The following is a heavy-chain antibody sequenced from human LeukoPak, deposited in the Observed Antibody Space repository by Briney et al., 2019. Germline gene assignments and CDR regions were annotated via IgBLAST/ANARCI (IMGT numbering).Heavy chain of an antibody. CDR1: GFTFSTYD. CDR2: ISGSGTST. V-gene: IGHV3-48*03. CDR3: ARWDY. Sequence: GGSLRLSCAASGFTFSTYDMNWVRQAPGKGLEWVSGISGSGTSTYYADSVKGRFTISRDNAKNSLYLQMNGLRAEDTAVYYCARWDYWGQGTLVTVSS. J-gene: IGHJ4*02.